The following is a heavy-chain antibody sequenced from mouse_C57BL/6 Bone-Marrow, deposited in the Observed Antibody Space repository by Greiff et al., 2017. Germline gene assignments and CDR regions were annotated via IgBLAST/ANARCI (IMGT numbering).Heavy chain of an antibody. Sequence: EVQLQQSGPELVKPGASVKISCKASGYSFTGYYMNWVKQSPEKSLEWIGEINPSTGGTTYNQKFKAKATLTVDKSSSTAYMQHKSLTSEDSAVYYCARYEYDRDWFAYWGQGTLVTVSA. D-gene: IGHD2-4*01. V-gene: IGHV1-42*01. CDR3: ARYEYDRDWFAY. CDR1: GYSFTGYY. CDR2: INPSTGGT. J-gene: IGHJ3*01.